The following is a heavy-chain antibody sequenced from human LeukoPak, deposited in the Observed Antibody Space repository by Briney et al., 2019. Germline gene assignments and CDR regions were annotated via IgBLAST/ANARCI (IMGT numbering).Heavy chain of an antibody. D-gene: IGHD4-23*01. CDR3: ACHGGKGTIDY. CDR2: IYYSGST. Sequence: SETLSLTCTVSGGSISSYYWSWLRQPPGKGLEWIGYIYYSGSTNYNPSPKSRVTISVDTSKNQFSLKLSSVTAADTAVYYCACHGGKGTIDYWGQGTLVTVSS. CDR1: GGSISSYY. J-gene: IGHJ4*02. V-gene: IGHV4-59*01.